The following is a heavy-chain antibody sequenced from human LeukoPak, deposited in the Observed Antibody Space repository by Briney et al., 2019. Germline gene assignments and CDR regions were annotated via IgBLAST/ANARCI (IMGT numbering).Heavy chain of an antibody. CDR3: ARALGTVWSQKE. D-gene: IGHD6-19*01. CDR2: ISSSGSTI. Sequence: GGSLRLSCAASGFTFSSYEMNWVRQAPGKGLEWVSYISSSGSTIYYADSVKGRFTISRDNAKNALYLQMNSLRAEDTAVYYCARALGTVWSQKEWGQGTLVTVSS. J-gene: IGHJ4*02. CDR1: GFTFSSYE. V-gene: IGHV3-48*03.